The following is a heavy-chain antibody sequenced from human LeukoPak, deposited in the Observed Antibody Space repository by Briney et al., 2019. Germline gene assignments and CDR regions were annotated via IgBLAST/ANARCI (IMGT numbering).Heavy chain of an antibody. V-gene: IGHV3-7*01. J-gene: IGHJ4*02. Sequence: PGGPLRLSCAASGFTFNGHWMTWVRQAPGKGLEWVANIKEDGSGKYYVDSVKGRFTISRDNAKNSLYLQMNSLRAEDTAMYYCARHIPRGNNFFDYWGQGTLVTVSS. CDR1: GFTFNGHW. CDR2: IKEDGSGK. CDR3: ARHIPRGNNFFDY. D-gene: IGHD3-16*01.